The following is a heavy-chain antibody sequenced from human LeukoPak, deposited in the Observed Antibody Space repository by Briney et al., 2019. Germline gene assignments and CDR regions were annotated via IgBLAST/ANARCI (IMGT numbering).Heavy chain of an antibody. V-gene: IGHV4-59*01. J-gene: IGHJ4*02. CDR1: GGSITTYY. CDR2: IYYIGTT. Sequence: PSETLSLTCTVSGGSITTYYWSWIRQPPGKGLEWIGSIYYIGTTKYNPSLRSRVTMTADTSKNQFSLKLTSVTAADTALYYCAKDTSPYLIDYWGQGTLVTVSS. CDR3: AKDTSPYLIDY. D-gene: IGHD2/OR15-2a*01.